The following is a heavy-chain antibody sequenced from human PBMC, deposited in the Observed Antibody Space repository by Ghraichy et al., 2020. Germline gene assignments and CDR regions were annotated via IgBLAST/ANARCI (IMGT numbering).Heavy chain of an antibody. D-gene: IGHD2-8*01. CDR2: IKQDGSEK. Sequence: GESLNISCAASGFTFSSYWMSWVRQAPGKGLEWVANIKQDGSEKYYVDSVKGRFIISRDNAKNSLYLQMNSLRAEDTAGFYCARGHTKQGFEPWGQGPLVTVSS. CDR1: GFTFSSYW. J-gene: IGHJ5*02. V-gene: IGHV3-7*04. CDR3: ARGHTKQGFEP.